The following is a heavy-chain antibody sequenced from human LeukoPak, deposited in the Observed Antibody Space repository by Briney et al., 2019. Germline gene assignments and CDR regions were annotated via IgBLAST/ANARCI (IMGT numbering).Heavy chain of an antibody. CDR3: ARDSGFCSSRSCSLGY. CDR1: GFTLSIYT. V-gene: IGHV3-21*01. D-gene: IGHD2-15*01. J-gene: IGHJ4*02. CDR2: ISSSSSYI. Sequence: GGSLRLSCAASGFTLSIYTMNWVRQAPGKGLEWVSSISSSSSYIYYGDSVKGRFTISRDNAKNSLYLQMNSLRAEDTAVYYCARDSGFCSSRSCSLGYWGQGTLVTVSS.